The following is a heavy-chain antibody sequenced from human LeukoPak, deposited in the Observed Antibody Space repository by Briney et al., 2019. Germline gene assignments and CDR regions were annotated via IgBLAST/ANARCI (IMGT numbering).Heavy chain of an antibody. J-gene: IGHJ5*02. D-gene: IGHD6-13*01. Sequence: PSQTLSLTCTVSGGSISSGTYYWTWIRQPAGKGLEWIGRFYISGSTNYNPSLKSRVTISVDTSKNQFSLKLSSVTAADTAVYYCARVVAAAGMTRFDPWGQGTLVTVSS. V-gene: IGHV4-61*02. CDR3: ARVVAAAGMTRFDP. CDR1: GGSISSGTYY. CDR2: FYISGST.